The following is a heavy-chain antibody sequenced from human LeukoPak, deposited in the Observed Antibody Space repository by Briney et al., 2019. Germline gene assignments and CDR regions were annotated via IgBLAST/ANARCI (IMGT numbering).Heavy chain of an antibody. J-gene: IGHJ4*02. CDR2: ISGSGGST. V-gene: IGHV3-23*01. D-gene: IGHD2-15*01. CDR1: GFTFSSYW. CDR3: AKDGVVAANGEYYFDY. Sequence: GGSLRLSCAASGFTFSSYWMSWVRQAPGKGLEWVSAISGSGGSTYYADSVKGRLTISRDNSKNTLYLQMNSLRAEDTAVYYCAKDGVVAANGEYYFDYWGQGTLVTVSS.